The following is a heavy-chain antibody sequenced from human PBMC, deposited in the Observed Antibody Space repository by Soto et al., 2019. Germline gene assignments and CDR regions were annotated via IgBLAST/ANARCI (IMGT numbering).Heavy chain of an antibody. V-gene: IGHV1-2*02. Sequence: ASVKVSCKASGYTFTGYYMHWVRQAPGQGLEWMGWINPNSGGTNYAQKFQGRVTMTRDTSISTAYMELSRLRSDDTAMYYCARRHYYDSSGYFDYWGQGTLVTVSS. CDR2: INPNSGGT. CDR3: ARRHYYDSSGYFDY. D-gene: IGHD3-22*01. CDR1: GYTFTGYY. J-gene: IGHJ4*02.